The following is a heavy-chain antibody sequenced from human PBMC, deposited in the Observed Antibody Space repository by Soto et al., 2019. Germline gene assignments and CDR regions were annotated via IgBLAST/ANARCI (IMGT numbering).Heavy chain of an antibody. V-gene: IGHV4-39*01. D-gene: IGHD3-3*01. CDR1: RSSTRSSSHY. J-gene: IGHJ6*02. CDR2: IYYSGST. CDR3: ASSLYYDFWSGYYDYYYGMDV. Sequence: SESMSFTGSVCRSSTRSSSHYRGWTCQHPAKGREWIGSIYYSGSTYYHPSLKSRVTISVDTSKNQFSLKLSSVTAADTAVYYCASSLYYDFWSGYYDYYYGMDVWGQGTTVT.